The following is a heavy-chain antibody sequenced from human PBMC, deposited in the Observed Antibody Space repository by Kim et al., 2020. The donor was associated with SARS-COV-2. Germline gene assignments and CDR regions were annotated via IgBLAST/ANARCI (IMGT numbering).Heavy chain of an antibody. CDR3: ARVPYSRPSGYAFDI. CDR2: INAGNGNT. Sequence: ASVKVSCKASGYTFTSYAMHWVRQAPGQRLEWMGWINAGNGNTKYSQKFQGRVTITRDTSASTAYMELSSLRSEDTAVYYCARVPYSRPSGYAFDIWGQGTMVTVSS. CDR1: GYTFTSYA. D-gene: IGHD2-15*01. V-gene: IGHV1-3*01. J-gene: IGHJ3*02.